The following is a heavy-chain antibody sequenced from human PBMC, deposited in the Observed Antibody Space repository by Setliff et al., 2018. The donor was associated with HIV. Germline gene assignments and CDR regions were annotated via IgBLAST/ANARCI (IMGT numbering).Heavy chain of an antibody. CDR3: ARDPGGLYCTSSSCQGGCFDP. J-gene: IGHJ5*02. Sequence: ASETLSLTCSISGGSITSHYWNWIRQPPGKGLEWIGSINYSGITNYNPSLRGRVSISVDTSKSQISLRLNSVSAADTAVCYCARDPGGLYCTSSSCQGGCFDPWGQGALVTVS. CDR1: GGSITSHY. CDR2: INYSGIT. D-gene: IGHD2-2*01. V-gene: IGHV4-59*11.